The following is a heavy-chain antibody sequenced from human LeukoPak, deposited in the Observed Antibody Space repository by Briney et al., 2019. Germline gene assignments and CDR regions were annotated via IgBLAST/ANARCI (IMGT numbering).Heavy chain of an antibody. CDR2: IYYSGST. V-gene: IGHV4-59*12. Sequence: SETLSLTCTVSGGSISSYYWSWIRQPPGKGLEWIGYIYYSGSTNYNPSLKSRVTISVDKSKNQFSLKLSSVTAADTAVYYCARRVSSSWSFSWGQGTLVTVSS. D-gene: IGHD6-13*01. CDR1: GGSISSYY. J-gene: IGHJ4*02. CDR3: ARRVSSSWSFS.